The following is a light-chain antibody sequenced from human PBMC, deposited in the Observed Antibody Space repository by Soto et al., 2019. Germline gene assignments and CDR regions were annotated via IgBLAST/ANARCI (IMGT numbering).Light chain of an antibody. CDR3: QQRSNRPRFT. J-gene: IGKJ3*01. V-gene: IGKV3-11*01. CDR2: DVS. Sequence: EIVLTQSPATLSLSPGERATLSCRASQSVDNYLAWYQQKPGQAPRLLIYDVSNRATGTPARFSGSGSGTDFTLSISSLEPEDFAVYYCQQRSNRPRFTFGPGTKVDIQ. CDR1: QSVDNY.